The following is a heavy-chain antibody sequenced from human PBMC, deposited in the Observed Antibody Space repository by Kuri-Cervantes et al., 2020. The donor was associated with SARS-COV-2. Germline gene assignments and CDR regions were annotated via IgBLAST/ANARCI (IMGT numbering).Heavy chain of an antibody. J-gene: IGHJ4*02. CDR2: IYYSGST. CDR1: GGSFSGYF. D-gene: IGHD6-13*01. CDR3: VRAAAGIYYFDY. Sequence: SETLSLTCAVYGGSFSGYFWGWIRQPPGRGLEWIGNIYYSGSTYYNPSLKSRVTISVDTSKKQFSLKLSSVTAADTAIYYCVRAAAGIYYFDYWGQGTLVTVSS. V-gene: IGHV4-34*01.